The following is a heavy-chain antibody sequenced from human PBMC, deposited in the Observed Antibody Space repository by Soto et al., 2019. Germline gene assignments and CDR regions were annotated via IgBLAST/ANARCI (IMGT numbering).Heavy chain of an antibody. CDR3: ARKDYCISTSCYVRDYGMDV. CDR1: GGTFSSYT. CDR2: IIPILGTA. V-gene: IGHV1-69*08. D-gene: IGHD2-2*01. J-gene: IGHJ6*02. Sequence: ASVKVSCKASGGTFSSYTISWVRQAPGQGLEWMGRIIPILGTANYAQKFQGRVTITADESTSTAYMELSSLRSEDTAVYYCARKDYCISTSCYVRDYGMDVWGQGTTVTVSS.